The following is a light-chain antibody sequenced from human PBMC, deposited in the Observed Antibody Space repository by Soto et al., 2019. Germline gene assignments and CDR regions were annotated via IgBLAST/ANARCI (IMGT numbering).Light chain of an antibody. CDR2: GAS. Sequence: EMVLTHSTGTLSLSPAGRASVXAVASQSVSNNYLAWYQQKPGQAPRLLIYGASNRATGIPDRFSGSGSGTEFTLTISSLQSEDFAVYFCQQYNNWPLTFGGGTKVDIK. CDR3: QQYNNWPLT. V-gene: IGKV3D-15*01. CDR1: QSVSNN. J-gene: IGKJ4*01.